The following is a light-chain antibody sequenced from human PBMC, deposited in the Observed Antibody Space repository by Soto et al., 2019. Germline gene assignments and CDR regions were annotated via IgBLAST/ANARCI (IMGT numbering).Light chain of an antibody. CDR2: GNT. CDR3: QSYDTGLSGPVV. J-gene: IGLJ2*01. V-gene: IGLV1-40*01. Sequence: QSVLTQPPSLSGAPGQNIIISCTGGGSNIGAGFDVHWYQQLPGTAPKLLIYGNTNRPSGVPDRFSGSKSGTSDSLVITGLQAEDEADYYCQSYDTGLSGPVVFGGGTKLTVL. CDR1: GSNIGAGFD.